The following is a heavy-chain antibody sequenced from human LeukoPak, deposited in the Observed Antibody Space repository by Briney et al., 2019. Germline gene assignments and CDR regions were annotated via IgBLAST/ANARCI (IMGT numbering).Heavy chain of an antibody. CDR2: ITGSGGST. CDR1: GFTFSNYA. CDR3: AKWGDYDVLTGYYVSDY. Sequence: GGSLRLSCAASGFTFSNYAMSWVRQAPGKGLEWVSAITGSGGSTYYADSVKGRFTISRDNSKNTVFLQMNSLRAEDTAVYYCAKWGDYDVLTGYYVSDYWGQGTLVTVSS. J-gene: IGHJ4*02. D-gene: IGHD3-9*01. V-gene: IGHV3-23*01.